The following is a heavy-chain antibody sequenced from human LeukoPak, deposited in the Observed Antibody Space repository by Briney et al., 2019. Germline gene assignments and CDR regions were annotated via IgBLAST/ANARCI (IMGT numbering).Heavy chain of an antibody. Sequence: GGSLRLSCAASGFTFSSFEMNWVRQAPGKGLEWVSYISSSGSTMYYADSVKGRFTISRDDSKNTLYLQMNSLRAEDTAVYYCAKSASAYYYMDVWGKGTTVTVSS. V-gene: IGHV3-48*03. D-gene: IGHD4/OR15-4a*01. J-gene: IGHJ6*03. CDR3: AKSASAYYYMDV. CDR1: GFTFSSFE. CDR2: ISSSGSTM.